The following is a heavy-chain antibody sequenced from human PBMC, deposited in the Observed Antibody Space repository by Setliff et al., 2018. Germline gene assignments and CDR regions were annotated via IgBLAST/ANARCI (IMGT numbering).Heavy chain of an antibody. J-gene: IGHJ4*02. CDR1: GGTFSDYY. CDR2: INHSGST. Sequence: SETLSLTCAAYGGTFSDYYWTWVRQSPGKGLEWIGEINHSGSTNYNPSLKSRVTMSVDTSKNQFSLMVTSVTAADTAVYYCARGRNVASRLLDSWGQGTLVTVSS. V-gene: IGHV4-34*01. CDR3: ARGRNVASRLLDS. D-gene: IGHD6-6*01.